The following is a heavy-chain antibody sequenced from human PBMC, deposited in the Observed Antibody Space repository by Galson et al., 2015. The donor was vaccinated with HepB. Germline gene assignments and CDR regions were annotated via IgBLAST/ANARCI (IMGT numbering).Heavy chain of an antibody. J-gene: IGHJ4*02. V-gene: IGHV2-70*04. Sequence: PALVKPTQTLTLTCTFSGFSLSTSGMRVSWIRQPPGKALEWLARIDWDDDKFYSTSLKTRLTIFKDTSKNQVVLRMTNMDPVDTATYYCARMSPVRTDGYNALDYWGQGTLVTVSS. CDR2: IDWDDDK. CDR3: ARMSPVRTDGYNALDY. CDR1: GFSLSTSGMR. D-gene: IGHD5-24*01.